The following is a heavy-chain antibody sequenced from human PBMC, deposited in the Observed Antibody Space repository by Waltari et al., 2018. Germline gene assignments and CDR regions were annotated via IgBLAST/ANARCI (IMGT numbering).Heavy chain of an antibody. CDR1: GFTFSNSW. CDR3: VRDDPGYGMDV. CDR2: IKNNGDGA. J-gene: IGHJ6*01. Sequence: EVQLVESGGASVQTGESLRLSCAASGFTFSNSWMHWVRQTPGKGLFGISHIKNNGDGASYADSVRGRFTISRDNAKNTVFLQMTSLRAEDTGLYLCVRDDPGYGMDVWGQGTPVTVSS. V-gene: IGHV3-74*01.